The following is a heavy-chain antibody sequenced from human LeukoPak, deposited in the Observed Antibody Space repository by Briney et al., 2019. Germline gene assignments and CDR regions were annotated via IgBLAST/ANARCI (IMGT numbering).Heavy chain of an antibody. J-gene: IGHJ3*02. CDR3: ARDSYIVGAFDI. D-gene: IGHD3-16*02. V-gene: IGHV4-59*01. CDR1: GGSISSYY. CDR2: IYYSGST. Sequence: PSETLSLTCTVSGGSISSYYWSWIRQPPGKGLEWIGYIYYSGSTNYNPSLKSRVTISVDTSKNQFSLKLSSVTAADTAVHYCARDSYIVGAFDIWGQGTMVTVSS.